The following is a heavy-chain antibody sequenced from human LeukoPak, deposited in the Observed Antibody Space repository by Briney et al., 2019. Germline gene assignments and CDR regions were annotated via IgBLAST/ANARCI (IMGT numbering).Heavy chain of an antibody. CDR2: IIPIFGTA. CDR1: GGTFSSYA. J-gene: IGHJ4*02. V-gene: IGHV1-69*06. CDR3: ARGAAKDYYDSSGYYPDY. Sequence: ASVKVSCKASGGTFSSYAISWVRQAPGQGLEWMGGIIPIFGTANYAQKFQGRVTITADKSTSTAYMELSSLRSEDTAVYYCARGAAKDYYDSSGYYPDYWGQGTLVTVSS. D-gene: IGHD3-22*01.